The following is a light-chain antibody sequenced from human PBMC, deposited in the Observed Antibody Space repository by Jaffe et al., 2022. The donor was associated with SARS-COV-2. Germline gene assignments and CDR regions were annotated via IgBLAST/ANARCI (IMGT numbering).Light chain of an antibody. J-gene: IGKJ4*01. V-gene: IGKV1-39*01. CDR1: QSISNY. CDR2: SAS. Sequence: DIQMTQSPSSLSASVGDRVTITCRASQSISNYLNWYQQKPGKAPQLLIYSASSLRSGVPSRFSGSASGTDFTLTISSLQPEDFATYYCQQSYSTPPTFGGGTKVEIK. CDR3: QQSYSTPPT.